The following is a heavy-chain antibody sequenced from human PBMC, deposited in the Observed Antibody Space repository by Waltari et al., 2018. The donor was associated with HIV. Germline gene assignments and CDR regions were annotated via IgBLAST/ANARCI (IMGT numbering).Heavy chain of an antibody. V-gene: IGHV4-34*01. CDR3: ARVRL. CDR2: INHSGST. J-gene: IGHJ4*02. D-gene: IGHD5-12*01. Sequence: QVQLQQWGAGLLTPSETLSLTCAVYGGAFSGHYWSWIRQPPGKGLEWIGEINHSGSTNHNPSLKSRVTISVDTSKNQFSLKLKSVTAADTAVYYCARVRLWGQGTLVTVSS. CDR1: GGAFSGHY.